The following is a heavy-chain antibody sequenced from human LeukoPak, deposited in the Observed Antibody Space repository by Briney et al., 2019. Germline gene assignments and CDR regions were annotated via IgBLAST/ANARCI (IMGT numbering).Heavy chain of an antibody. Sequence: GGSLRLSCAASGFTFSSYGMSWVRQAPGKGLEWVSAISGSGGSTYYADSVKGRFTISRDNSKNTLYLQMNSLRAEDTAVYYCAKDTARIVATPERVFDYWGQGTLVTVSS. D-gene: IGHD5-12*01. J-gene: IGHJ4*02. V-gene: IGHV3-23*01. CDR1: GFTFSSYG. CDR3: AKDTARIVATPERVFDY. CDR2: ISGSGGST.